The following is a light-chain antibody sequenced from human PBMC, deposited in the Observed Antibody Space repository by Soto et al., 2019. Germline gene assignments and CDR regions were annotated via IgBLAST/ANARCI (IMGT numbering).Light chain of an antibody. J-gene: IGLJ1*01. CDR1: SSDVGGYNY. Sequence: QSVLTQPASVSGSPGQSITISCTGTSSDVGGYNYVSWYQQHPGKAPKLMIYEVSNRPSGVSNRFSGSKSGNTASLTISGLQAEDEADYYCSSYTSSSTSSYVFVTGTKLTVL. CDR2: EVS. V-gene: IGLV2-14*01. CDR3: SSYTSSSTSSYV.